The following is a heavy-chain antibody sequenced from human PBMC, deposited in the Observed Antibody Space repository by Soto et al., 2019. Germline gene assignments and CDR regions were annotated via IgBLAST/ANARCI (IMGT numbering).Heavy chain of an antibody. CDR1: GGTFSTSS. Sequence: QVQLVQSGAQVKEPGTSVTVSCRASGGTFSTSSFVWVRQGPGQGLEWMGGIITIFSKTNVAPKFQDRITFTADESTRTAYMELSSLRSEDTAIYYCARDVVRSTGGDSWGQGTLVTVSS. CDR3: ARDVVRSTGGDS. V-gene: IGHV1-69*01. J-gene: IGHJ4*02. CDR2: IITIFSKT. D-gene: IGHD7-27*01.